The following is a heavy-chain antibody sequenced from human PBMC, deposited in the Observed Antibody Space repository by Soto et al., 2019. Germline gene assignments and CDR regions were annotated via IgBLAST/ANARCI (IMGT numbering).Heavy chain of an antibody. Sequence: QITLKESAPPLVKPTQTLTLTCTFSGLSVSTGAVGVAWIRQSPGKALEWLALIDWNDEKRYSSSLNGRLTITKDTSKNQVVLTMTNMDPADTATYFCAHRHPQQLMFDFWGQGTLVTVSS. CDR2: IDWNDEK. J-gene: IGHJ4*02. CDR1: GLSVSTGAVG. D-gene: IGHD1-1*01. V-gene: IGHV2-5*01. CDR3: AHRHPQQLMFDF.